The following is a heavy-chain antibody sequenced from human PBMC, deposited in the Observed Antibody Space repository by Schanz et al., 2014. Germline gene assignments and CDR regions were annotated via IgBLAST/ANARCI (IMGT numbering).Heavy chain of an antibody. D-gene: IGHD1-26*01. CDR1: GYTLTGFG. CDR3: ARFNSGSHSPPYYYYGMDV. Sequence: QVQLVQSGAEVKKPGASVKVSCKASGYTLTGFGVSWVRQAPGQGREWMGWISAYSGNSKYAQKLQGRVTMTTDTSTKTAYMELRSLTSDDTAVYYCARFNSGSHSPPYYYYGMDVWGQGTTVTVSS. V-gene: IGHV1-18*01. CDR2: ISAYSGNS. J-gene: IGHJ6*02.